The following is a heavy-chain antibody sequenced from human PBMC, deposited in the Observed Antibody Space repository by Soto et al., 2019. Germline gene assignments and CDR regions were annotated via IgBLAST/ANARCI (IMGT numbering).Heavy chain of an antibody. Sequence: QVQLVQSGAEVKRPGSSVKVSCRTSGGTFNTYSISWVRQAPGQGLEWMGRITPIIDIPTYAQNFQGRVSISEDKSTSTAYMQLTNLRFEETAMYFCARANPPYVYFESWGQGPLVPVSS. J-gene: IGHJ4*02. CDR1: GGTFNTYS. D-gene: IGHD1-20*01. V-gene: IGHV1-69*02. CDR2: ITPIIDIP. CDR3: ARANPPYVYFES.